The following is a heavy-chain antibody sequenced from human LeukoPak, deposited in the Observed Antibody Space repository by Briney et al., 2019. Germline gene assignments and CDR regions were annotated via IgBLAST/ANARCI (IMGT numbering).Heavy chain of an antibody. CDR2: ISTYNANI. Sequence: ASVKVSCKASGYTFTNHGISWVRQAPGQGLEWMGWISTYNANINYAQKLQGRVTMTTDTSTSTAYMELRSLRSDDTAVYYCARKTIAGGYNWFDPWGQGTLVTVSS. V-gene: IGHV1-18*01. CDR1: GYTFTNHG. CDR3: ARKTIAGGYNWFDP. J-gene: IGHJ5*02. D-gene: IGHD6-13*01.